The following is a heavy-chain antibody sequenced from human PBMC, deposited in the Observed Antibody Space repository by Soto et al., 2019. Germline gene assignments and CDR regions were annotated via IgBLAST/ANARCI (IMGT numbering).Heavy chain of an antibody. Sequence: QVQLVQSGAEVKKPGSSVKVSCKASGGTFSSYAISWVRQAPGQGLEWMGGIIPIFGTANYEQKFQGRAAITADESTSTAYMELSSLRSEDTAVYYCARDKYSSGCYTTGCVFDYWGQGTLVTVSS. CDR2: IIPIFGTA. D-gene: IGHD6-19*01. CDR3: ARDKYSSGCYTTGCVFDY. CDR1: GGTFSSYA. J-gene: IGHJ4*02. V-gene: IGHV1-69*12.